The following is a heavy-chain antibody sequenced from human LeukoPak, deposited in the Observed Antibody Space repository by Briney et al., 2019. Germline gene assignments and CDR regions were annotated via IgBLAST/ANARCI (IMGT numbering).Heavy chain of an antibody. Sequence: SETLSLTCTVSGGSISSYYWSWIGQPPGKGLEWIGYIYYSGSTNYNPSLKSRVTISVDTSKNQFSLKLSSVTAADTAVYYCARAHSSGWNDPGWFDPWGQGTLVTVSS. CDR2: IYYSGST. D-gene: IGHD6-19*01. CDR1: GGSISSYY. J-gene: IGHJ5*02. V-gene: IGHV4-59*01. CDR3: ARAHSSGWNDPGWFDP.